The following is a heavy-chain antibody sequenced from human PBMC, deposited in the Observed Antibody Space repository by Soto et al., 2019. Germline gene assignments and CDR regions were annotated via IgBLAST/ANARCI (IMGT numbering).Heavy chain of an antibody. V-gene: IGHV3-30*03. D-gene: IGHD1-26*01. CDR1: GFTFRSYG. CDR2: VSYDGSNK. CDR3: APGSGNYYQY. J-gene: IGHJ1*01. Sequence: GGSLRLSCATSGFTFRSYGMHWVRQAPGKGLEWVAVVSYDGSNKYYSDSVKGRFTISRDNSKNTLYLQMNSLRAEGTAVYYCAPGSGNYYQYWGQGTLVTVSS.